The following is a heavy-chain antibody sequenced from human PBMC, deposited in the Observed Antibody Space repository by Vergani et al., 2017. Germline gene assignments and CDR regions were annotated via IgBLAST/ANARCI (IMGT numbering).Heavy chain of an antibody. CDR2: ICHTEDT. J-gene: IGHJ4*02. Sequence: QVQLQESGPGLVKPSETLSLTCTVPGGSISSYCWTWVRQPPGKGLEWIGEICHTEDTKYSPSLKSRVTVSVDESRNLFSLRLNSVTAADTAVYYCATIGYRRWGYYFDYWGQGILVTVSS. CDR1: GGSISSYC. V-gene: IGHV4-4*02. D-gene: IGHD2-2*02. CDR3: ATIGYRRWGYYFDY.